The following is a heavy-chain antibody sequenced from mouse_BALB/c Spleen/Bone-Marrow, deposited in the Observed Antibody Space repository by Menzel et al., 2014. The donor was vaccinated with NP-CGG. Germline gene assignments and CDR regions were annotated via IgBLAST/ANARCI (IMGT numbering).Heavy chain of an antibody. CDR1: GFTFTDYY. V-gene: IGHV7-3*02. Sequence: EVMLVESGGGLVQPGGSLRLSCATSGFTFTDYYMSWVRQPPGKALEWLGFIRNKANGYTTEYSASVKSRFTISRDISQNILYLQMNTLRADDSATYYCARDKGRVFFDYWGQGTTLTVSS. CDR2: IRNKANGYTT. CDR3: ARDKGRVFFDY. J-gene: IGHJ2*01.